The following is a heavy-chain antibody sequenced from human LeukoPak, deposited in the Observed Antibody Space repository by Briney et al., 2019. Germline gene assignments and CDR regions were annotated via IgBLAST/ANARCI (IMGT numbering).Heavy chain of an antibody. Sequence: GGSLRLSCAASGFTVSSNYMTWVRQAPGKGLEWVSLIYSGGSTYYADSVKGRFTISRDNSKNTLYLQMNSLRAEDTAVYYCAREGYCSSTSCYTLGDAFDIWGQGTMVTVSS. CDR3: AREGYCSSTSCYTLGDAFDI. D-gene: IGHD2-2*02. CDR2: IYSGGST. CDR1: GFTVSSNY. V-gene: IGHV3-53*01. J-gene: IGHJ3*02.